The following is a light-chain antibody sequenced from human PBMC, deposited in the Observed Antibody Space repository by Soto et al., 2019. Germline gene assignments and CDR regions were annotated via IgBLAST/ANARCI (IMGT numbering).Light chain of an antibody. CDR2: AAS. CDR1: ETIKKNY. CDR3: QQYAESPIT. J-gene: IGKJ5*01. Sequence: EIVLTQSPGSLSLSPGEGSTLSCRASETIKKNYLAWYQQQPGQAPRLLIYAASRRATGIPDRFSGGGSGTDFTLTISRLEPEDIAVFYCQQYAESPITFGQGTRLE. V-gene: IGKV3-20*01.